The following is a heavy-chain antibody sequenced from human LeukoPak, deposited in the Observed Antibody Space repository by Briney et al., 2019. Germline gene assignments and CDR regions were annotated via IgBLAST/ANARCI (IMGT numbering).Heavy chain of an antibody. J-gene: IGHJ6*02. CDR1: GFTFSSYA. D-gene: IGHD2-8*01. CDR2: ISYDGSNK. CDR3: ARGEVYSADYYYYYDMDV. V-gene: IGHV3-30*04. Sequence: GGSLRLSCAASGFTFSSYAMHWVRQAPGKGLEWVAVISYDGSNKYYADSVKGRFTISRDNSKNTLYLQMNSLRAEDTAVYYCARGEVYSADYYYYYDMDVWGQGTTVTVSS.